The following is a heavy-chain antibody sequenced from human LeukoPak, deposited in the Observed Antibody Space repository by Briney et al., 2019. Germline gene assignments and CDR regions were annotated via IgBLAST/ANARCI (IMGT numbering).Heavy chain of an antibody. CDR2: IIPIFGTT. J-gene: IGHJ4*02. D-gene: IGHD3-10*01. CDR3: AIMGGGSGSYWRRGVDY. V-gene: IGHV1-69*05. Sequence: ASVKVSCKASGGTFSSYAISWVRQAPGQGLEWMGGIIPIFGTTNYAQKFQGRVTITTDESPSTAYMELSRLRSEDTGVYYCAIMGGGSGSYWRRGVDYWGQGTLVTVSS. CDR1: GGTFSSYA.